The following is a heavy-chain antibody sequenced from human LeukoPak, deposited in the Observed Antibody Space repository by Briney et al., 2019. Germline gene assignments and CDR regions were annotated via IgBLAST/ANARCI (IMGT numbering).Heavy chain of an antibody. D-gene: IGHD6-19*01. Sequence: GGSLRLSCAASGFTFSSYAMSWVRQAPGKGLEWVSAISGSGGSTYYADSVKGRFTISRDTSKNTLYLQMNSLRAEDTAVYFCAKEEWLGNMNYFDYWGQGTLVTVSS. CDR3: AKEEWLGNMNYFDY. J-gene: IGHJ4*02. V-gene: IGHV3-23*01. CDR1: GFTFSSYA. CDR2: ISGSGGST.